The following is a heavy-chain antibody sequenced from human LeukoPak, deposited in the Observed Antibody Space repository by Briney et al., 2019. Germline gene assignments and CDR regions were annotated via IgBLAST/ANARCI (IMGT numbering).Heavy chain of an antibody. V-gene: IGHV4-34*01. CDR1: GGSFSGYY. J-gene: IGHJ4*02. Sequence: PSETLSLTCAVYGGSFSGYYWSWIRQPPGKGLEWIGEINHSGSTNYNPSLKSRVTISVDTSKNQFSLKLSSVTAADTAVYYCARMIRVGPYYYDSSGYNRPFDYWGQGTLVTVSS. D-gene: IGHD3-22*01. CDR3: ARMIRVGPYYYDSSGYNRPFDY. CDR2: INHSGST.